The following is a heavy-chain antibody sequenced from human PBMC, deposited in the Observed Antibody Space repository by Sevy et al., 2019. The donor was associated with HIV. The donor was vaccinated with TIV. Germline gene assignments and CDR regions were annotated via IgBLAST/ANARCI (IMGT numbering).Heavy chain of an antibody. Sequence: ASVKVSCKVSGYTLTELSMHWVRQAPGKGLEWMGGFGPEDGETIYAQKFQGRVTMTEDTSTDTAYMELSSLRSEDTAVYYCATVHYYDSSGYHNWFDPWGQGTLVTVSS. CDR2: FGPEDGET. CDR3: ATVHYYDSSGYHNWFDP. J-gene: IGHJ5*02. D-gene: IGHD3-22*01. V-gene: IGHV1-24*01. CDR1: GYTLTELS.